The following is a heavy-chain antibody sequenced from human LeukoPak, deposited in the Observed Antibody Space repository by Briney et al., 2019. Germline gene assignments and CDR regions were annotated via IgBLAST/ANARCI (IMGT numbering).Heavy chain of an antibody. D-gene: IGHD4-11*01. CDR2: IDKNGRKI. CDR1: GFTFDAFA. J-gene: IGHJ6*02. Sequence: PGGSLRLSCAASGFTFDAFAMHWVRQAPGKGLEWVSLIDKNGRKICYPGAVKGRFSLSQDKSKNSLYVQMNSLRPEGTALYYCGKWAFDHSRNVWGRGPRSSSR. V-gene: IGHV3-43*02. CDR3: GKWAFDHSRNV.